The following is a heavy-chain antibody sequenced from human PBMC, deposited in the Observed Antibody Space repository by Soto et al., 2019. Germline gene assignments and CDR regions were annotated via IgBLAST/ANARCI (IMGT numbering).Heavy chain of an antibody. Sequence: PGGSLRLSCAAYGFTFSNAWMSWVRQAPGKGLEWVGRIKSKTDGGTTDYAAPVKGRFTISRDDSKNTLYLQMNSLKTEDTAVYYCTTDRLVPAAIDFVAGYYYYGMDVWGQGTTVTVSS. CDR3: TTDRLVPAAIDFVAGYYYYGMDV. CDR1: GFTFSNAW. V-gene: IGHV3-15*01. CDR2: IKSKTDGGTT. J-gene: IGHJ6*02. D-gene: IGHD2-2*01.